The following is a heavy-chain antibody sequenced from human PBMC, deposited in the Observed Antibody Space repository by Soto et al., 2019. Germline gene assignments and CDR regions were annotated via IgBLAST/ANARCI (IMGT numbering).Heavy chain of an antibody. D-gene: IGHD1-26*01. J-gene: IGHJ4*02. CDR1: GGSISSSDYY. Sequence: QLQLQESGPGLVKPSETLSLTCTVSGGSISSSDYYWGWIRQPPGKGLEWIGNIYYSGSASYNPSLKGRVTRSQDTYKTQVSLKLGCVTAADTAVYICVSVYPWVGFDYWGQGTLVTVSS. CDR2: IYYSGSA. CDR3: VSVYPWVGFDY. V-gene: IGHV4-39*01.